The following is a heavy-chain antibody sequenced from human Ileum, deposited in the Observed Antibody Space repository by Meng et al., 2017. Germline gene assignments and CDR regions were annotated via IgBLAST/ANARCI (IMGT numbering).Heavy chain of an antibody. J-gene: IGHJ5*02. CDR2: INHSGST. V-gene: IGHV4-34*01. Sequence: QGPLKQWGAGLLVPSETLSLTCAVYGGSFSGYYWSWIRQPPGKGLEWIGEINHSGSTNYNPSLKSRVTISVDTSKNQFSLKLSSVTAADTAVYYCARGGPWFDPWGQGTLVTVSS. CDR1: GGSFSGYY. CDR3: ARGGPWFDP.